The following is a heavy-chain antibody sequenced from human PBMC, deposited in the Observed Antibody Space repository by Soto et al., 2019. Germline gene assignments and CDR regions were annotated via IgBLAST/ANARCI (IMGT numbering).Heavy chain of an antibody. J-gene: IGHJ6*02. CDR2: INAGNGNT. CDR3: ASNLDYDILTGYKPYYYYGMDV. D-gene: IGHD3-9*01. V-gene: IGHV1-3*01. Sequence: VKVSCKASGYTFTSYAMHWARQAPGQRLEWMGWINAGNGNTKYSQKFQGRVTITRDTSASTAYMELSSLRSEDTAVYYCASNLDYDILTGYKPYYYYGMDVWGQGTTVTVSS. CDR1: GYTFTSYA.